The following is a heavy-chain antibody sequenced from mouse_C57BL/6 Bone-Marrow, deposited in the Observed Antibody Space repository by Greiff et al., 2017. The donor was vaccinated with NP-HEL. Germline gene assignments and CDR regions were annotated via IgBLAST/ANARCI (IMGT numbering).Heavy chain of an antibody. Sequence: EVMLVESEGGLVQPGSSMKLSCTASGFTFSDYYMAWVRQVPEKGLEWVANLNYDGSSTYYLDSLKSRFIISRDNAKNILYLQMSSLKSEDTATYYCARDSNYPYYAMDYWGQGTSVTVSS. CDR3: ARDSNYPYYAMDY. CDR2: LNYDGSST. CDR1: GFTFSDYY. D-gene: IGHD2-5*01. J-gene: IGHJ4*01. V-gene: IGHV5-16*01.